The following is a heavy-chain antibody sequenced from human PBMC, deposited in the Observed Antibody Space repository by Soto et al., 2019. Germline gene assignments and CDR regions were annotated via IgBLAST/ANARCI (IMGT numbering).Heavy chain of an antibody. CDR1: GGTFSSYA. Sequence: SVKLSCKASGGTFSSYAISWVRQAPGQGLEWMGGIIPIFGTANYAQKFQGRVTITADESTSTAYMELSSLRSEDTAVYYCARASSSHHAFDIWGQGTMVTVSS. CDR3: ARASSSHHAFDI. D-gene: IGHD6-13*01. CDR2: IIPIFGTA. V-gene: IGHV1-69*13. J-gene: IGHJ3*02.